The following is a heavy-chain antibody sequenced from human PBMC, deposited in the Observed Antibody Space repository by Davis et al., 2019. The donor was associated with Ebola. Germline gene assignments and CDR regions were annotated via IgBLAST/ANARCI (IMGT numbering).Heavy chain of an antibody. V-gene: IGHV4-59*01. J-gene: IGHJ3*02. Sequence: SETLSLTCTVSGGSISSYYWSWIRQPPGKGLEWIGYIYYSGSTNYNPSLKSRVTISVDTSKNQFSLKLSSVTAADTAVYYCARQSRGAFDIWGQGTMVTVSS. CDR1: GGSISSYY. CDR2: IYYSGST. CDR3: ARQSRGAFDI.